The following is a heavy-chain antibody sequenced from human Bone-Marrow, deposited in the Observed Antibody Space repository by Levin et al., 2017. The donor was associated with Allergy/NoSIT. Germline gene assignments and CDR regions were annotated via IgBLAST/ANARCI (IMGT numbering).Heavy chain of an antibody. CDR1: GFTFGEYV. Sequence: GESLKISCTASGFTFGEYVMNWVRRSPGKGLEWVASISAGGESAWYADSVKGRFTISRDNSRNTVYLQMDRLRVEDRAIYLCAKADCVGGRCPERHYHYYYGMDVWGQGTTVTVSS. CDR2: ISAGGESA. J-gene: IGHJ6*02. D-gene: IGHD2-15*01. V-gene: IGHV3-23*01. CDR3: AKADCVGGRCPERHYHYYYGMDV.